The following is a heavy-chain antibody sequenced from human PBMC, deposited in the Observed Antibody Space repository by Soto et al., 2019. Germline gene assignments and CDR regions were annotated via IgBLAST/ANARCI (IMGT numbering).Heavy chain of an antibody. D-gene: IGHD1-20*01. CDR1: GGSFSGYY. J-gene: IGHJ4*02. V-gene: IGHV4-34*01. Sequence: QVQLQQWGAGLLKPSETLSLTCAVYGGSFSGYYWSWIRQPPGKGLEWIGEINHSGSTNYNPSLKSRVTIAVDTSKHQFSLKLSSVTAADTAVYYCARMVTGTTRGYFDYWGQGTLVTVSS. CDR2: INHSGST. CDR3: ARMVTGTTRGYFDY.